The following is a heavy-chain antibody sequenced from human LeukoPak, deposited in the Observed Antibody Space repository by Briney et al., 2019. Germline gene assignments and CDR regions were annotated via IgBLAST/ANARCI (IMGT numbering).Heavy chain of an antibody. V-gene: IGHV3-33*01. CDR1: GFTFSSYG. D-gene: IGHD3-10*01. CDR2: KWYDGSNK. CDR3: ASSYGSGFDGF. J-gene: IGHJ4*02. Sequence: PGGSLRLSXAASGFTFSSYGMHWVGQTPGKGLEWLAVKWYDGSNKYYADSVKGRFTISRDNSKNTLYLQMNSLRAEDTAVYYCASSYGSGFDGFWGQGTLVTVSS.